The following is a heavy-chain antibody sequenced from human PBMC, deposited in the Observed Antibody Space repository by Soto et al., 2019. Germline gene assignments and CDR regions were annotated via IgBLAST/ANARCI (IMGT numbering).Heavy chain of an antibody. CDR3: ARDAGDSFPFDY. CDR2: IDWDDDK. D-gene: IGHD7-27*01. CDR1: GFSLSTSGMC. Sequence: SGPTLVNPTQTLTLTCTFSGFSLSTSGMCVSWIRQPPGKALEWLARIDWDDDKYYSTSLKTRLTISKDTSKNQVVLTMTNMDPVDTATYYCARDAGDSFPFDYWGQGTLVTVSS. V-gene: IGHV2-70*11. J-gene: IGHJ4*02.